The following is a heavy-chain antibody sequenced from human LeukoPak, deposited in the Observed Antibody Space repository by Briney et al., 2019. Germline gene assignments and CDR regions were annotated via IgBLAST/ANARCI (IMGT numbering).Heavy chain of an antibody. CDR3: ARDAGWLLDFDY. CDR1: GFTFSSYS. Sequence: GGSLRLSCAASGFTFSSYSMNWVRQAPGKGLEWVSSISSSSSYIYYADSVKGRFTISRDNAENSLYLQMNSLRAEDTAVYYCARDAGWLLDFDYWGQGTLVTVSS. CDR2: ISSSSSYI. V-gene: IGHV3-21*01. J-gene: IGHJ4*02. D-gene: IGHD2-21*02.